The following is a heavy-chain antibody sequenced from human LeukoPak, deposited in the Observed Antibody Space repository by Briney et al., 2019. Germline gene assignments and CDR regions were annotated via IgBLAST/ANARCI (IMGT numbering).Heavy chain of an antibody. CDR3: ARVPHCSSSSCYSWFDP. D-gene: IGHD2-2*01. CDR1: GFTFSSYY. CDR2: INSDGSST. Sequence: GVSLRLSCAASGFTFSSYYMHWVRQAPGKGLVWVSRINSDGSSTTYADSVKGRFTISRDNAKNTLYLQMNSLRAEDTAVYHCARVPHCSSSSCYSWFDPWGQGTLVTVSS. J-gene: IGHJ5*02. V-gene: IGHV3-74*03.